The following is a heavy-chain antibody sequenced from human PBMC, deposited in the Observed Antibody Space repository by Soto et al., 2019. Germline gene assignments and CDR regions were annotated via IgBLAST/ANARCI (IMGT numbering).Heavy chain of an antibody. V-gene: IGHV1-69*06. CDR2: IIPMFGAA. J-gene: IGHJ2*01. CDR1: GATFSGFA. Sequence: QVQLVQSGAEGKQPGSSVKASCESSGATFSGFAINWLRQAPGQGPEWMGGIIPMFGAADYAQKFQGRLTSTADKSTTTVFMELSRLRSDDTAVYYCARDATGSFGYFDLWGRGTRVTVSS. CDR3: ARDATGSFGYFDL.